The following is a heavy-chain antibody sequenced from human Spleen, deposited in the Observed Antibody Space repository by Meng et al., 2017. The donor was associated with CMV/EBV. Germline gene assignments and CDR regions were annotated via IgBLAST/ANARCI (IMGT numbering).Heavy chain of an antibody. CDR3: ARRQVNDYWSGDHFDY. J-gene: IGHJ4*02. CDR1: GFTVSDSY. CDR2: IHNVGNT. V-gene: IGHV3-66*02. D-gene: IGHD3-3*01. Sequence: GESLKISCAASGFTVSDSYMTWVRQVPAKGLEWVSTIHNVGNTYYADSVKGRFTISRDNSKNTLYLQMNSLRAEDTAFYYCARRQVNDYWSGDHFDYWGQGTLVTVSS.